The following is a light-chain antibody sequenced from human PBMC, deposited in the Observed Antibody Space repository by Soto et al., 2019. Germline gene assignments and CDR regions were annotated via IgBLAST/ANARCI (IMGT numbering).Light chain of an antibody. CDR1: QSVSSDS. CDR2: GAS. Sequence: EIVLRQSPGTLSLSPGERATLSCRASQSVSSDSLAWYQHKLGQAPRLLIYGASTRATGIPDRFSGSGSGTNGTPTISKLVQEDVVVFYYRQYSSAPRTYGQGTKVDIK. V-gene: IGKV3-20*01. J-gene: IGKJ1*01. CDR3: RQYSSAPRT.